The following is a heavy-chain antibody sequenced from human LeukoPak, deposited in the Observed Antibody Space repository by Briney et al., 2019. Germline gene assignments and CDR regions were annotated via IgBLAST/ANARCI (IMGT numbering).Heavy chain of an antibody. J-gene: IGHJ5*02. CDR3: ARDFRITIFGVVISNWFDP. Sequence: PPETLSLSCAVYGGTFTGYYWSWIRQPPGQGLEWIGEINHSGSTNYNPSLKSRVTISVDTSKNQFSLKLSSVTAADTAVYYCARDFRITIFGVVISNWFDPWGQGTLVTVSS. CDR1: GGTFTGYY. V-gene: IGHV4-34*01. D-gene: IGHD3-3*01. CDR2: INHSGST.